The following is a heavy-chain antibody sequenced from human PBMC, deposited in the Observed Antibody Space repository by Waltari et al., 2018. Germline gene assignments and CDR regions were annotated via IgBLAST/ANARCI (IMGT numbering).Heavy chain of an antibody. CDR2: INPNSGGT. CDR3: ARVVFGVVMNWFDP. J-gene: IGHJ5*02. CDR1: GSTFTAYY. D-gene: IGHD3-3*01. V-gene: IGHV1-2*06. Sequence: QVQLVQSGAEVKKPGAYVKVSRKASGSTFTAYYLHWVGQAPGQGLEWMGRINPNSGGTNYAQKFQGRVTMTRDTSISTAYMELSRLRSDDTAVYYCARVVFGVVMNWFDPWGQGTLVTVSS.